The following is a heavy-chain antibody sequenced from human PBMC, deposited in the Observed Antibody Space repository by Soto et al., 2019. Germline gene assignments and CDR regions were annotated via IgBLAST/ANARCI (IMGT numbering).Heavy chain of an antibody. Sequence: YGPTLVNPTRTLPLTCTFSGFSLSTSGVGVGWTRQPPGKALEWLALIYWNDDKRYSPSLKSRLTITKDTSKNQVVLTMTNMDPVDTATYYCAHRHHATSWIDYWGQGTMVTVSS. V-gene: IGHV2-5*01. D-gene: IGHD2-15*01. J-gene: IGHJ4*02. CDR1: GFSLSTSGVG. CDR3: AHRHHATSWIDY. CDR2: IYWNDDK.